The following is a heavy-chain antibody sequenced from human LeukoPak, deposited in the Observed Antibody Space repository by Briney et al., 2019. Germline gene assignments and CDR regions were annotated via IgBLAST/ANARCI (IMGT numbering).Heavy chain of an antibody. CDR1: GGSISSSSYY. CDR3: ASLVPIYGSGSYRGY. D-gene: IGHD3-10*01. Sequence: SETLSLTCTVSGGSISSSSYYWGWIRQPPGKGLEWIGSIYYSGSTYYNPSLKSRVTISVDTSKNQFSLKLSSVTAVDTAVYYCASLVPIYGSGSYRGYWGQGTLVTVSS. V-gene: IGHV4-39*01. J-gene: IGHJ4*02. CDR2: IYYSGST.